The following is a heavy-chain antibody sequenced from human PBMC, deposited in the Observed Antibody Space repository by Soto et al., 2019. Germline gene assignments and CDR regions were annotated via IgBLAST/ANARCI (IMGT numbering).Heavy chain of an antibody. Sequence: PGGSLRLSCAASGFTFSSYSMNWVRQAPGKGLEWVSYISSSSSTRYYADSVKGRFTISRDNAKNSLYLQMNSLRAEDTAVYYCARDRLKDSSGYHAFAIWGQGTMVTVSS. CDR1: GFTFSSYS. CDR2: ISSSSSTR. V-gene: IGHV3-48*01. D-gene: IGHD3-22*01. CDR3: ARDRLKDSSGYHAFAI. J-gene: IGHJ3*02.